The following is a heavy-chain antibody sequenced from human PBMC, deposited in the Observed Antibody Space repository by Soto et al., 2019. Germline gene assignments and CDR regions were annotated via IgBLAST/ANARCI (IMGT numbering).Heavy chain of an antibody. D-gene: IGHD6-19*01. CDR1: GFTFSSYA. V-gene: IGHV3-23*01. Sequence: GGSLRLSCAASGFTFSSYAMSWVRQAPGKGLEWVSGISGSGDSTYYADSVKGRFTISRDNSKDTLYLQMNSLRAEDTAVYYCAKGVPGIAVAGTGYFQHWGQGTLVTVSS. J-gene: IGHJ1*01. CDR2: ISGSGDST. CDR3: AKGVPGIAVAGTGYFQH.